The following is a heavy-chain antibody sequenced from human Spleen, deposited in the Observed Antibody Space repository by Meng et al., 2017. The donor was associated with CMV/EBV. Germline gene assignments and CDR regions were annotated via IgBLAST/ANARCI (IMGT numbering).Heavy chain of an antibody. Sequence: TFTSDDINWVRQATGKGLEWMGWMNPNSGNTGYAQKFQGRVTITRNTSISTAYMELSSLRSEDTAVYYCARWGTYYDFWSGYSGFDPWGQGTLVTVSS. CDR3: ARWGTYYDFWSGYSGFDP. D-gene: IGHD3-3*01. V-gene: IGHV1-8*03. CDR1: TFTSDD. J-gene: IGHJ5*02. CDR2: MNPNSGNT.